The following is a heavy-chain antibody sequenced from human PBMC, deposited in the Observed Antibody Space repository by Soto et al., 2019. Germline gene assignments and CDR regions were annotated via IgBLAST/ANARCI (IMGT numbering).Heavy chain of an antibody. J-gene: IGHJ5*02. Sequence: NPSETLSLTGAVSGGSISSSNCWSWVRQPPGKGLEWIGEIYHSVSTNYNPSLKSRVTISVDKSKNQFSLKLSSVTAADTAVYYCARGIAASRQKWFDPWGQRTLVTVSS. D-gene: IGHD6-6*01. V-gene: IGHV4-4*02. CDR1: GGSISSSNC. CDR2: IYHSVST. CDR3: ARGIAASRQKWFDP.